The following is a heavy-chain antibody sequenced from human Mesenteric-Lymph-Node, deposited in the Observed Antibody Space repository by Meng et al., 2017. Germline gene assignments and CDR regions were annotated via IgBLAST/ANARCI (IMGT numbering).Heavy chain of an antibody. CDR3: ARGVLAAAAGSHFDY. V-gene: IGHV4-39*07. J-gene: IGHJ4*02. CDR2: IHYSGST. Sequence: GSLRLSCSVSGGSISSSSFYWGWIRQPPGKGLEWIGSIHYSGSTYYNPSLQSRVTISVDTSKNQFSLKMTHVTAADTAVYYCARGVLAAAAGSHFDYWGQGTLVTVSS. CDR1: GGSISSSSFY. D-gene: IGHD6-13*01.